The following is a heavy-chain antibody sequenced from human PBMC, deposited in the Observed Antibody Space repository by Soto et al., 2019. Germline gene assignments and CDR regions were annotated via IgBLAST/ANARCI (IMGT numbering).Heavy chain of an antibody. D-gene: IGHD3-3*01. CDR1: GGSFSGYY. CDR3: ARTRYDFWSGNWFDP. Sequence: SLTCAVYGGSFSGYYWSWIRQPPGKGLEWIGEINHSGSTNYNPSLKSRVTISVDTSKNQFSLKLSSVTAADTAVYYCARTRYDFWSGNWFDPWGQGTLVTVSS. J-gene: IGHJ5*02. V-gene: IGHV4-34*01. CDR2: INHSGST.